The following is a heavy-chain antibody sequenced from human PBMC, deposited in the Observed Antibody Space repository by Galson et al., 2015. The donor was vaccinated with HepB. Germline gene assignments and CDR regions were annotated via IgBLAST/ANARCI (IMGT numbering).Heavy chain of an antibody. Sequence: SVKVSCKASGYRFTTYGINWVRQAPGQGLEWMGWISTYTGNTKYAQKLQGRVTMTTDTSTNTAYMELRSLKSDDTAIYYCARDYAVTTRNLFVPWGQGTLVTVSS. J-gene: IGHJ5*02. CDR3: ARDYAVTTRNLFVP. D-gene: IGHD4-17*01. CDR1: GYRFTTYG. CDR2: ISTYTGNT. V-gene: IGHV1-18*01.